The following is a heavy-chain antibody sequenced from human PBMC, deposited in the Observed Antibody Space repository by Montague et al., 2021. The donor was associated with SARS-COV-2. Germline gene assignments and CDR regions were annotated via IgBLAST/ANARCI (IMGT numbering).Heavy chain of an antibody. CDR1: GDSISSYY. CDR2: VHYTGST. V-gene: IGHV4-59*01. CDR3: ARAQNTCFIANCVNYFEV. D-gene: IGHD1-1*01. Sequence: SETLSLTCEVSGDSISSYYWSWIRQSPGKGLEWIGYVHYTGSTEYNPSLKTRVTLSLDTPRNHFSLKLWSVTAADTAVYYCARAQNTCFIANCVNYFEVWGLGALVTVSS. J-gene: IGHJ4*02.